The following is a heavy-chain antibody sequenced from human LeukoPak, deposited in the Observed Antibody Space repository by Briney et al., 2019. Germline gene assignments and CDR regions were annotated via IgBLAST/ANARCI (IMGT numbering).Heavy chain of an antibody. CDR3: TTIKRGDIFGYFDF. Sequence: SETLSLTCAVSGGSMTAHHWNWIRQTPGKGLEWIGYVFDSGRTKVNPSLTSRVTLSTDTSKNQLSLRLSSVTAADTAVYYCTTIKRGDIFGYFDFWGQGILVTVSS. CDR2: VFDSGRT. V-gene: IGHV4-59*11. J-gene: IGHJ4*02. CDR1: GGSMTAHH. D-gene: IGHD5-18*01.